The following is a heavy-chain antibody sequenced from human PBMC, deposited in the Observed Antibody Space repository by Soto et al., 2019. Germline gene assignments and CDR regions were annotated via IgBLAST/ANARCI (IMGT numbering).Heavy chain of an antibody. V-gene: IGHV1-8*01. CDR3: ARCQVWEQDH. D-gene: IGHD1-26*01. CDR1: GYSFTSYG. Sequence: QVQLVQSGAGVKKPGASVKVSCKASGYSFTSYGINWVRQATGQGLQWMGWMDPDTGDTGYAPKFQGRITMTRDTAISTAFRELSSLRSDDTAVYYCARCQVWEQDHWGQGTLITVSS. J-gene: IGHJ4*02. CDR2: MDPDTGDT.